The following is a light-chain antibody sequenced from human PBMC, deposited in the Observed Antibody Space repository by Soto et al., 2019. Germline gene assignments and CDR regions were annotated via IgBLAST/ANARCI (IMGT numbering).Light chain of an antibody. CDR2: EYT. CDR3: SSYAGSNILL. V-gene: IGLV2-8*01. CDR1: SSDVGGDNY. J-gene: IGLJ2*01. Sequence: QSALTQPPSASGSPGQSVTISCTGTSSDVGGDNYVSWYQQHPGTAPKLMIYEYTKRPSGVPDRFSDSKSGNTASLTVSGLQAEDEADYYCSSYAGSNILLFGGGTKLTVL.